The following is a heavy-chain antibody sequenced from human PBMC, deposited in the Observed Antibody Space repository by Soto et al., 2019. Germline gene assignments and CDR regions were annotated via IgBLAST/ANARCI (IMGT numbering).Heavy chain of an antibody. CDR1: GFTFSSYA. CDR3: AKDSGSSGWYYYYGMDV. J-gene: IGHJ6*02. Sequence: GGSLRLSCAASGFTFSSYAMSWVRQAPGKGLECVSAISGSGGSTYYADSVKGRFTISRDNSKNTLYLQMNSLRAEDTAVYYCAKDSGSSGWYYYYGMDVWGQGTTVTVSS. D-gene: IGHD6-19*01. V-gene: IGHV3-23*01. CDR2: ISGSGGST.